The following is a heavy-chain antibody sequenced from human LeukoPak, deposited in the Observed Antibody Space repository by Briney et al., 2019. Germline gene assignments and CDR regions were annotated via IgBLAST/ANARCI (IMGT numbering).Heavy chain of an antibody. CDR2: ISSSGSTI. Sequence: GGSLRLSCAASGFTFSDYYMSWIRQAPGKGLEWVSYISSSGSTIYYADSVKGRFTISRDNAKNSLYLQMNSLRAEDTAVYYCAKRGAEVGTTVAPGDYWGQGTLLTVSS. CDR3: AKRGAEVGTTVAPGDY. J-gene: IGHJ4*02. D-gene: IGHD1-26*01. CDR1: GFTFSDYY. V-gene: IGHV3-11*04.